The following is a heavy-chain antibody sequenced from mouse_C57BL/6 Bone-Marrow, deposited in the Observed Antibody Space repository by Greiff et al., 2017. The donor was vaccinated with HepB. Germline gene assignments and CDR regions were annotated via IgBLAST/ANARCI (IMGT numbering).Heavy chain of an antibody. CDR1: GYAFSSYW. D-gene: IGHD2-1*01. CDR2: IYPGDGDT. V-gene: IGHV1-80*01. Sequence: QVQLQQSGAELVKPGASVKISCKASGYAFSSYWMNWVKQRPGKGLEWIGQIYPGDGDTNYNGKFKGKATLTADKSSSTAYMQLSSLTSEDSAVYFCARYGKADYWYFDGWGTGTTVTVAS. J-gene: IGHJ1*03. CDR3: ARYGKADYWYFDG.